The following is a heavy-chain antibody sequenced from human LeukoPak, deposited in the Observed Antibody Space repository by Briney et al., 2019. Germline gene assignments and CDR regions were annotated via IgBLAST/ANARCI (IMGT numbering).Heavy chain of an antibody. CDR3: ARDRASSWYDY. CDR2: IYSGGDT. V-gene: IGHV3-53*01. D-gene: IGHD6-13*01. J-gene: IGHJ4*02. CDR1: GFTVSNNY. Sequence: GGSLRLSCAASGFTVSNNYMTWVRQAPGKGLEWVSVIYSGGDTYYADSVKGRFTVSRDSSKNTLYLQMNSLRAEDTAVYYCARDRASSWYDYWGQGTLVTVSS.